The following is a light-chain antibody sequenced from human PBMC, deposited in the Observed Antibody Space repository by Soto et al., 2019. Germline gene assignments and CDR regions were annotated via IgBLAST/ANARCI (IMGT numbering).Light chain of an antibody. Sequence: EIVLTQSPGTLSLSPGGRATLSCRASQSVSSSSLSWYQQKPGQAPRLLIYDTSSRATDIPDRFSGSGSGTDFTLTISRLEPEDFTVYYCQHYDSLPITFGQGTRLEIK. J-gene: IGKJ5*01. V-gene: IGKV3-20*01. CDR3: QHYDSLPIT. CDR1: QSVSSSS. CDR2: DTS.